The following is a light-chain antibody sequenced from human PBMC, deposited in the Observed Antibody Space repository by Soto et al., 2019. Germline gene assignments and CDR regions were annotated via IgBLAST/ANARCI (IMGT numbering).Light chain of an antibody. V-gene: IGKV1-39*01. Sequence: DIQMTQSPSSLSASVGGRVAISCRASHYISTYLNWYQQRPGKAPKLLIYAASSLQSGVPLRFSGSGSGTDFTLTITTLQPEDVGIYYCQQCHATPLTFGQGTRLEIK. CDR3: QQCHATPLT. J-gene: IGKJ5*01. CDR1: HYISTY. CDR2: AAS.